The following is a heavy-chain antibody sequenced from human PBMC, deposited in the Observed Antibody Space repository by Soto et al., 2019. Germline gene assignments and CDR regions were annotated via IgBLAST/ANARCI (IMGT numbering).Heavy chain of an antibody. CDR2: IYYSGST. Sequence: QLQLQESGPGLVKPSETLSLTCTVSGGSISSSSYYWGWIRQPPGKGLEWIGSIYYSGSTYYNPSLKRRVTISLDTSKNQFSRKLSSVTAADTAVYYCASEGDRVRGVSRYYDNMDVGGKGTTVTFSS. V-gene: IGHV4-39*01. CDR3: ASEGDRVRGVSRYYDNMDV. D-gene: IGHD3-10*01. J-gene: IGHJ6*03. CDR1: GGSISSSSYY.